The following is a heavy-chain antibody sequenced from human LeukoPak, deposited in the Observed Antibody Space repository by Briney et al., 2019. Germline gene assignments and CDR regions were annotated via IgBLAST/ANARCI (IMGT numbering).Heavy chain of an antibody. D-gene: IGHD6-6*01. V-gene: IGHV3-21*01. CDR3: ARAYSSSGSLDV. Sequence: PGGSLRLSCAASGFTFSSYSMNWVRQAPGKGLEWVSSISSSSSYIYYADSVKGRFTISRDNAKNSLYLQRNSLRAEDTAVYYCARAYSSSGSLDVWGKGTTVTVSS. CDR2: ISSSSSYI. J-gene: IGHJ6*04. CDR1: GFTFSSYS.